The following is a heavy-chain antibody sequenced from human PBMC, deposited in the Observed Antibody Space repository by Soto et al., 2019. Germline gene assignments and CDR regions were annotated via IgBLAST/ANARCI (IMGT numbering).Heavy chain of an antibody. Sequence: QVQLQESGPGLVKPSETLSLTCSVSGDAISRHYWSWIRQSPGKGLEWLGYFFHTGTALYNPSLQSRVSMSVDTSKNQFSLRLTSVIPADTAVYFCARNYGGNSQFFDLWGRGTLVTVSS. CDR1: GDAISRHY. CDR2: FFHTGTA. CDR3: ARNYGGNSQFFDL. V-gene: IGHV4-59*11. D-gene: IGHD4-17*01. J-gene: IGHJ2*01.